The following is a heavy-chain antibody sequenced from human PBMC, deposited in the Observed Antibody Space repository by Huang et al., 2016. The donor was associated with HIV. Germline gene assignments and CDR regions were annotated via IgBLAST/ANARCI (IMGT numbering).Heavy chain of an antibody. CDR1: GGTFSSCG. V-gene: IGHV1-69*01. J-gene: IGHJ5*02. CDR2: IIPIFGTP. Sequence: QVQLVQSGAEVKKPGSSVKVSCRASGGTFSSCGISWVRQAPGQGLEGMGGIIPIFGTPNYAQKFQGRVTITADESTSTAYMGLSSLRSEDTAVYYCARWEAAADNNWFDPWGQGTLVTVSS. CDR3: ARWEAAADNNWFDP. D-gene: IGHD6-13*01.